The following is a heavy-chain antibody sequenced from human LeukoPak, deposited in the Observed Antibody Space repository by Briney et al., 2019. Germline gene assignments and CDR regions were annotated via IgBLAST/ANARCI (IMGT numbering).Heavy chain of an antibody. CDR2: IHTSWTT. CDR3: ARGDYYDGGGRNWFDP. J-gene: IGHJ5*02. CDR1: GGSMYSYY. Sequence: PSETLSLTCSVSGGSMYSYYWSFIRQAAGKGLEWIGRIHTSWTTYYNPSLKSRVTLSVDTSMNQFSLRLTSVTAAETAVYYCARGDYYDGGGRNWFDPWGQGTLVTVSP. D-gene: IGHD3-16*01. V-gene: IGHV4-4*07.